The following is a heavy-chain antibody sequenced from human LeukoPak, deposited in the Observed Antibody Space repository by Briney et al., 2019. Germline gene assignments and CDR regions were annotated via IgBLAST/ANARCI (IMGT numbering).Heavy chain of an antibody. V-gene: IGHV3-48*04. J-gene: IGHJ6*04. Sequence: GGSLRLSCAASGFTFVNAWMNWVRQAPGKGLEWVSYISSSGSTIYYADSVKGRFTISRDNAKNSLYLQMNSLRAEDTAVYYCAELGITMIGGVWGKGTTVTISS. CDR1: GFTFVNAW. CDR3: AELGITMIGGV. D-gene: IGHD3-10*02. CDR2: ISSSGSTI.